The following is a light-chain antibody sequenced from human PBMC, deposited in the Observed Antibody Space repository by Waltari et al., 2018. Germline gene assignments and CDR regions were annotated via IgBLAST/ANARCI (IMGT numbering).Light chain of an antibody. CDR2: KVS. Sequence: DIVMTQSPLSLPVTLGQPASISCRSSQSLVYKNECSYLSWFHQRPGLSPRRLIYKVSNRDSGVPDRFSGSGSGTEFTLKISRVEAEDVGVYYCMQGTQWPYTFGQGTRLEIQ. V-gene: IGKV2-30*01. CDR1: QSLVYKNECSY. CDR3: MQGTQWPYT. J-gene: IGKJ2*01.